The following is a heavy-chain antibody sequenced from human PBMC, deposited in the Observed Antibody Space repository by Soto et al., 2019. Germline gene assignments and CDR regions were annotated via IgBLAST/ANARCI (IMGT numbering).Heavy chain of an antibody. D-gene: IGHD7-27*01. J-gene: IGHJ5*02. CDR2: IYKSGDT. CDR1: GFTVSSSY. Sequence: EVQLVESGGGLVQPGGSLRLSCAASGFTVSSSYLYWVRQAPGKGLEWVSSIYKSGDTYYADSVKSRFTISRHNYKSTLFLQMNSLRAEDTAVYYCARGTVGTNPNWLGPWGQGPLVNVSS. V-gene: IGHV3-66*01. CDR3: ARGTVGTNPNWLGP.